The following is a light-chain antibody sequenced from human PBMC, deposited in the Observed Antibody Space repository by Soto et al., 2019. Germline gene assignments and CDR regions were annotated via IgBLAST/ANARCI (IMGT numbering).Light chain of an antibody. CDR1: QSIVTY. Sequence: DIQMTQSPCSLSASVGDRVTITCRASQSIVTYLNWYLQKPGKAPKLLIYAASNLQSGVPSRFSGSGSGTDFTLTISSLQPEDFATYFCQQSCSTPPWTFGQGTKVEIK. J-gene: IGKJ1*01. CDR3: QQSCSTPPWT. CDR2: AAS. V-gene: IGKV1-39*01.